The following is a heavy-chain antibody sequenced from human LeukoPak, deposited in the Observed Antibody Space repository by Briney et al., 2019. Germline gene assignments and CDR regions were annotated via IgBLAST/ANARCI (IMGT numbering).Heavy chain of an antibody. V-gene: IGHV4-59*12. Sequence: SETLSLTCTVSGGSISSYYWSWIRQPPGKGLEWIGYIYYSGSTNYNPSLKSRATISVDTSKNQSSLKLSSVTAADTAVYYCASGPRSQGSEFDYWGQGTLATVSS. J-gene: IGHJ4*02. CDR3: ASGPRSQGSEFDY. D-gene: IGHD1-14*01. CDR1: GGSISSYY. CDR2: IYYSGST.